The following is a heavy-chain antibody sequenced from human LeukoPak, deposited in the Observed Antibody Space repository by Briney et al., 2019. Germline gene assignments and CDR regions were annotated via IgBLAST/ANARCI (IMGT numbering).Heavy chain of an antibody. CDR2: INPDSGDT. Sequence: VASVKVSCKASGYTFTDYYMHWVRQAPGQGLEWMGRINPDSGDTNYAQHFQGRGTMTRDTSISTVYMELSSLSSDDTAVYYCARDLSSTPHWELDYWGQGTLVTVSS. V-gene: IGHV1-2*06. CDR3: ARDLSSTPHWELDY. J-gene: IGHJ4*02. D-gene: IGHD1-26*01. CDR1: GYTFTDYY.